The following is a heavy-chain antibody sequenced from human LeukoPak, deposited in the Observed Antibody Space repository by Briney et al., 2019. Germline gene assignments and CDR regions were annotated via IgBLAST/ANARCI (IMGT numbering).Heavy chain of an antibody. CDR3: ARDSSDDFDL. Sequence: GGSLRLSCAASGFTLSPYSMNWVRQSPGKGLEWVSFISSASSLIYYADSVQDRFIISRDNAKNSLFLQMSTLRAEDTAVYYCARDSSDDFDLWGRGTLVTVSS. D-gene: IGHD3-22*01. V-gene: IGHV3-48*01. CDR2: ISSASSLI. J-gene: IGHJ2*01. CDR1: GFTLSPYS.